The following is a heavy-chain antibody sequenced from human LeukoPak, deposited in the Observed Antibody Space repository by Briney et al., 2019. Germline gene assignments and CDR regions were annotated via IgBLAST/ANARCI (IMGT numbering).Heavy chain of an antibody. CDR3: ARVLVPAAIDYYYYGMDV. CDR1: GGSFSGYY. Sequence: PSETLSLTCAVYGGSFSGYYWSWIRQPPGKGLEWIGEINHSGSTNYNPSLKSRVTISVDTSKNQFSLKLSSVTAADTAVYYCARVLVPAAIDYYYYGMDVWGQGTTVTVSS. J-gene: IGHJ6*02. D-gene: IGHD2-2*02. V-gene: IGHV4-34*01. CDR2: INHSGST.